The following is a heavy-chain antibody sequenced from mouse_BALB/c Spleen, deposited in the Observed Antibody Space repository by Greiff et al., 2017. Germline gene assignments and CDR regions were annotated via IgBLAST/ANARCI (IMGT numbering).Heavy chain of an antibody. J-gene: IGHJ3*01. Sequence: VHLVESGPGLVAPSQSLSITCTVSGFSLTSYGVHWVRQPPGKGLEWLGVIWAGGSTNYNSALMSRLSISKDNSKSQVFLKMNSLQTDDTAMYYCASLYYDYDPPFAYWGQGTLVTVSA. CDR3: ASLYYDYDPPFAY. CDR1: GFSLTSYG. V-gene: IGHV2-9*02. CDR2: IWAGGST. D-gene: IGHD2-4*01.